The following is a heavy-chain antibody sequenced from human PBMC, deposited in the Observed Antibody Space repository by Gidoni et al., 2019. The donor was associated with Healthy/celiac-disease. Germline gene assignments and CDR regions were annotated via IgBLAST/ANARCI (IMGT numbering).Heavy chain of an antibody. CDR2: LYYSGST. CDR3: ARLFLYDSSGYYSSAGYFDY. D-gene: IGHD3-22*01. J-gene: IGHJ4*02. Sequence: QLQLQESGPGLVKPSETLSLTCTVSGGSISSSRYYWGWIRQPPGKGLDWIGSLYYSGSTYCNPPLKSRVTISVDTSKNQFSLKLSSVTAADTAVYYCARLFLYDSSGYYSSAGYFDYWGQGTLVTVSS. CDR1: GGSISSSRYY. V-gene: IGHV4-39*01.